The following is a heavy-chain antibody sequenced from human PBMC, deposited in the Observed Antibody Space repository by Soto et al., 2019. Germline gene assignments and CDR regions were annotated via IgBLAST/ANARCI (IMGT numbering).Heavy chain of an antibody. J-gene: IGHJ4*02. CDR2: SSGSGGST. D-gene: IGHD5-18*01. Sequence: SWISQAPGKGLEWVSASSGSGGSTYYADSVKGRFTISRDNSKNTLYLQMNSLRAEDTAVYYCAKSAIGIHLWSYWGQGTL. CDR3: AKSAIGIHLWSY. V-gene: IGHV3-23*01.